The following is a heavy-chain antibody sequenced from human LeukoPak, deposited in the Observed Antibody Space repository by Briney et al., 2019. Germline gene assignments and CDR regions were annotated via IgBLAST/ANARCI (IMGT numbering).Heavy chain of an antibody. V-gene: IGHV1-46*01. J-gene: IGHJ4*02. CDR1: GYTFTSYY. CDR3: ARYPTKWELLPGGLGYFDF. D-gene: IGHD1-26*01. CDR2: ISPSGGGT. Sequence: ASVKVSCKASGYTFTSYYMHWVRQAPGQGLEWMGIISPSGGGTSYAQKLQGRVTMTRDMSTSTVYMELSSLRSEDTAVYYCARYPTKWELLPGGLGYFDFWGQGTLVTVSS.